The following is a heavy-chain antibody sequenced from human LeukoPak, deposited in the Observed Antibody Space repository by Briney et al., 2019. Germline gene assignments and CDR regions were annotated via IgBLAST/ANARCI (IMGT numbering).Heavy chain of an antibody. V-gene: IGHV1-18*01. CDR1: GYTFTIYG. CDR3: ARSGRGTYYDFDY. CDR2: ISGSNGNT. Sequence: ASVKVSFKASGYTFTIYGMSWVRQAPGQGLEWMGWISGSNGNTNYAQKLQGRVTMTTDTSTGTAYMELRSLRSDDTAVYYCARSGRGTYYDFDYWGQGTLVTVSS. D-gene: IGHD1-26*01. J-gene: IGHJ4*02.